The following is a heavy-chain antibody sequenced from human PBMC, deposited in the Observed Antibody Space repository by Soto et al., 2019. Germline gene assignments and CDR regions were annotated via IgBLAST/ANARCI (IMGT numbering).Heavy chain of an antibody. D-gene: IGHD6-25*01. V-gene: IGHV3-9*01. CDR1: GFTFDDFA. J-gene: IGHJ5*02. Sequence: GGSLRLSCAASGFTFDDFAMHWVRQAPGKGLEWVSGISWKSTNIAYADSVKGRFTISRDNGKNSLYLQMNSLGAEDTAVYYCLSKVPSGPWRAWGQGTLVTVLL. CDR3: LSKVPSGPWRA. CDR2: ISWKSTNI.